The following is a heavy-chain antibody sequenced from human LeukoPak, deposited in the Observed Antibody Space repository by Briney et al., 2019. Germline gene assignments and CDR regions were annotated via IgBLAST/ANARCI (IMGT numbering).Heavy chain of an antibody. CDR1: GYTFTSYY. CDR3: ARHPSRGSGRVPGSLGVKPPTKRDYYYGMDV. J-gene: IGHJ6*02. Sequence: ASVKVSCKASGYTFTSYYMHWVRQAAGQGLEWMGIINPSGGSTSYAKKFKGRVTMTRDTSTSTVYMELSRLRSEDTAVYYCARHPSRGSGRVPGSLGVKPPTKRDYYYGMDVWGQGTTVTVSS. V-gene: IGHV1-46*01. CDR2: INPSGGST. D-gene: IGHD2-15*01.